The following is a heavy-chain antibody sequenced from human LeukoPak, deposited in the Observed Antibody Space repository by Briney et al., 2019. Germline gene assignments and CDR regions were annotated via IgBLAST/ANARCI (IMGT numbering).Heavy chain of an antibody. V-gene: IGHV4-4*02. Sequence: SGTLSLTCAVSGGSISSSNWWSWVRQPPGKGLEWIAEIYHSGATNYNSSLKSRVTISLDKSENQFSLKLRSVTAADAAMYYCARDRLLYGDYVLDAFDVWGQGTMVTVSS. CDR3: ARDRLLYGDYVLDAFDV. CDR2: IYHSGAT. D-gene: IGHD4-17*01. CDR1: GGSISSSNW. J-gene: IGHJ3*01.